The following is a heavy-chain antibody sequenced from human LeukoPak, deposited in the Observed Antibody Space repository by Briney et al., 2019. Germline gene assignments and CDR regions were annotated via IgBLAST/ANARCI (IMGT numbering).Heavy chain of an antibody. D-gene: IGHD4-17*01. CDR1: GGXISSSSYY. CDR3: ARRNSYGDLKTFDY. V-gene: IGHV4-39*01. Sequence: SETLSLTCTVSGGXISSSSYYWGWIRQPPGKGLEWIGSIYYSGSTYYNPSLKSRVTISVDTSKNQFSLKLSSVTAADTAVYYCARRNSYGDLKTFDYWGQGTLVTVSS. J-gene: IGHJ4*02. CDR2: IYYSGST.